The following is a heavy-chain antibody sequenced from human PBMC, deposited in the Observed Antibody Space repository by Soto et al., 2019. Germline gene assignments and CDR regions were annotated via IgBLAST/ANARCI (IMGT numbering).Heavy chain of an antibody. CDR3: ARVLPTRAILTDYYYYGMDV. D-gene: IGHD2-15*01. J-gene: IGHJ6*02. CDR1: GGSISSYY. V-gene: IGHV4-59*01. CDR2: IYYSGST. Sequence: SETLSLTCTVSGGSISSYYWNWIRQPPGKGLEWIGYIYYSGSTNYNPSLKSRVTISVDTSKNQFSLKLSSVTAADTAVYYCARVLPTRAILTDYYYYGMDVWGQGTTVTVSS.